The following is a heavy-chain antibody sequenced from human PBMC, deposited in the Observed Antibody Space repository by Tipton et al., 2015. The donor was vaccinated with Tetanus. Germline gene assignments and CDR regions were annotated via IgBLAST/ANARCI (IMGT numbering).Heavy chain of an antibody. CDR2: VHYSGST. CDR1: GGSISRYY. Sequence: TLSLTCTVSGGSISRYYWTWIRQPPGKGLEWIGDVHYSGSTNYSPSLRSRVTLSVDTSRNQFSLKLRSVTAADTAVYYCAGGGCLQKTLPAFEIGGQGTGVTVS. D-gene: IGHD5-24*01. V-gene: IGHV4-59*12. J-gene: IGHJ3*02. CDR3: AGGGCLQKTLPAFEI.